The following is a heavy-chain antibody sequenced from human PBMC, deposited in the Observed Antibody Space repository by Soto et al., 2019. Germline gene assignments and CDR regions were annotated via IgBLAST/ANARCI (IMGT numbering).Heavy chain of an antibody. V-gene: IGHV3-66*01. D-gene: IGHD6-13*01. CDR1: GFTVSSNY. J-gene: IGHJ4*02. Sequence: EVQLVESGGGLVQPGGSLRLSCAASGFTVSSNYMSWVRQAPGKGLEWVSVIYSGGSTYYADSVKGRFTISRDNSKNTLYLQMNSLRVEDTAEYYCASIPSPYSIILAVDYWRQGTLVTVSS. CDR2: IYSGGST. CDR3: ASIPSPYSIILAVDY.